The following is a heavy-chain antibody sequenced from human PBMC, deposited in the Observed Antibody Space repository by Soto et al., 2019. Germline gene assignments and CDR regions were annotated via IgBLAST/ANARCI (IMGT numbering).Heavy chain of an antibody. Sequence: SETLSLTCTVSGGSISSGDYYWSWIRQPPGKGLEWIGYIYYSGSTYYNPSLKSRVTISVDTSKNQFSLKLSSVTAADTAVYYCAREYTYGSNFFDCWGQGALVTVSS. J-gene: IGHJ4*02. D-gene: IGHD5-18*01. CDR1: GGSISSGDYY. V-gene: IGHV4-30-4*01. CDR3: AREYTYGSNFFDC. CDR2: IYYSGST.